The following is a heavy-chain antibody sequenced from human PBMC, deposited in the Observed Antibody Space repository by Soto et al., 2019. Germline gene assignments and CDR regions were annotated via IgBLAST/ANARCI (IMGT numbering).Heavy chain of an antibody. J-gene: IGHJ5*02. Sequence: PSETLSLTCTVSGGAVSSGTYYWGWIRQPPGKGLEWIGHIYFTGSTNYNPSLKSRVTMSLDTSRNQFSLKLSSVTAADTAVYYCTRGPPRVQWFDPWGLGTLVTVSS. CDR1: GGAVSSGTYY. V-gene: IGHV4-61*01. CDR3: TRGPPRVQWFDP. CDR2: IYFTGST.